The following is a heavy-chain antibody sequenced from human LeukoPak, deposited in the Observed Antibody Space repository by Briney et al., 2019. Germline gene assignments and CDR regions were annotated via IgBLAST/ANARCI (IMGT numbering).Heavy chain of an antibody. D-gene: IGHD6-19*01. CDR2: IYYSGST. CDR1: GGSISSHY. Sequence: SETLSLTCTVSGGSISSHYWSWIRQPPGKGLEWIGYIYYSGSTNYNPSLKSRVTISVDTSKNQFSLKLSSATAADTAVYYCARAKQWLDQWGQGTLVTVSS. J-gene: IGHJ4*02. CDR3: ARAKQWLDQ. V-gene: IGHV4-59*11.